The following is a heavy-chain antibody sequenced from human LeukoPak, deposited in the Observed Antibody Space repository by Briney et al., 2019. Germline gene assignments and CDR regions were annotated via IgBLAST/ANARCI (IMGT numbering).Heavy chain of an antibody. CDR1: GGSVSGSISRYY. CDR3: AREGGSSWYSYT. Sequence: SETLSLTCTVSGGSVSGSISRYYWSWIRQPPGKGLEWIGRIYTSGSTNYNPSLKSRVTISVDTSKNQFSLKLSSVTAADTAVYYCAREGGSSWYSYTWGQGTLVTVSS. D-gene: IGHD6-13*01. CDR2: IYTSGST. J-gene: IGHJ4*02. V-gene: IGHV4-61*02.